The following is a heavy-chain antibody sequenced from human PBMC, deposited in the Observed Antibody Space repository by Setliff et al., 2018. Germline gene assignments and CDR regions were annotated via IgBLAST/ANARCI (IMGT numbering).Heavy chain of an antibody. Sequence: RLSCAASGFSFSYFYMSWVRQAPGQGLEWLSKISGDGITIFYADSVRGRFTISRDNAKNSVFLQMNSLRADDTAVYYCARDGVYYAMDVWGQGTTVTVSS. J-gene: IGHJ6*02. V-gene: IGHV3-11*04. CDR1: GFSFSYFY. CDR2: ISGDGITI. CDR3: ARDGVYYAMDV.